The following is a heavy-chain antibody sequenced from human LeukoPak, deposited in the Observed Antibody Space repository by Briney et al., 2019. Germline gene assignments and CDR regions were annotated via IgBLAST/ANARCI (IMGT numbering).Heavy chain of an antibody. J-gene: IGHJ3*02. CDR1: GGSISSYY. CDR3: AIRSRYYYDSSGYLNDAFDI. V-gene: IGHV4-4*07. CDR2: IYTSGST. Sequence: SETLSLTCTVSGGSISSYYWSWIRQPAGKGLEWIGRIYTSGSTNHNPSLRSRVTMSVDTSKNQFSLKLSSVTAADTAVYYCAIRSRYYYDSSGYLNDAFDIWGQGTMVTVAS. D-gene: IGHD3-22*01.